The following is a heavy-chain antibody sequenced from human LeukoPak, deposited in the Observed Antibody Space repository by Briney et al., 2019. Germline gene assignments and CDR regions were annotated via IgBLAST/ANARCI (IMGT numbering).Heavy chain of an antibody. J-gene: IGHJ4*02. D-gene: IGHD3-9*01. CDR3: PKDLDIFTGSYIDD. Sequence: GGSLRLSCAASGFTFSSYAMSWVRQGPGKGLEWVSEISGSGGIRYYADSVKGRFTLSRDNSKNTVYLQMNSLRVEDTAVYYCPKDLDIFTGSYIDDWGQGTLVTVSS. V-gene: IGHV3-23*01. CDR2: ISGSGGIR. CDR1: GFTFSSYA.